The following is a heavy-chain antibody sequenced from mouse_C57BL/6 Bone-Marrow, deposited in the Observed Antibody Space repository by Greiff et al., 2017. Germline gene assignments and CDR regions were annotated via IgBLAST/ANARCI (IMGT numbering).Heavy chain of an antibody. V-gene: IGHV1-54*01. D-gene: IGHD3-1*01. J-gene: IGHJ2*01. CDR2: INPGSGGT. Sequence: VQLQQSGAELVRPGTSVKVSCKASGYAFTNYLIEWVKQRPGQGLEWIGVINPGSGGTNYNEKFKGKATLTADKSSSTAYMQLSSLTSEDSAVYYCARSSYEVYFDYWGQGTTLTVPS. CDR1: GYAFTNYL. CDR3: ARSSYEVYFDY.